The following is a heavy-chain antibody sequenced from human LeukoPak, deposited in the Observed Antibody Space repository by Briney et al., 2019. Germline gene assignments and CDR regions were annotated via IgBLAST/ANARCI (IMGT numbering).Heavy chain of an antibody. Sequence: PSETLSLTCTVSGASVSSQNYYWGWVRQPPGKGLEWIGSIHHSDGTNHNVSLKSRVTISVDTSKNQFSLKLTSVTAADTAVYYCVETPNYYYDSSGYLRWGQGTLVTVSS. CDR3: VETPNYYYDSSGYLR. D-gene: IGHD3-22*01. CDR2: IHHSDGT. CDR1: GASVSSQNYY. J-gene: IGHJ1*01. V-gene: IGHV4-39*07.